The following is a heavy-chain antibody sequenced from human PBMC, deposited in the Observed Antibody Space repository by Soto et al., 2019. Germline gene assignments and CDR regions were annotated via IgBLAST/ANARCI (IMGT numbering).Heavy chain of an antibody. Sequence: GGSLRLSCAASGFMFNNYGMHWVRQAPGKGLEWVAIISFDGTSKYYADSVMGRFTISGDNSKNTLYLQMLSLRDEDTAVYYCAKVDTAMAAIGTYYYYGMDVWGQGTTVTVSS. V-gene: IGHV3-30*18. CDR3: AKVDTAMAAIGTYYYYGMDV. D-gene: IGHD5-18*01. CDR2: ISFDGTSK. CDR1: GFMFNNYG. J-gene: IGHJ6*02.